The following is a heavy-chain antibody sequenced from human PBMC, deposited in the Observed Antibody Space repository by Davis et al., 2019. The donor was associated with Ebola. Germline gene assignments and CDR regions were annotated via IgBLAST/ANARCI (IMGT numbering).Heavy chain of an antibody. Sequence: GESLKISCAASGFTFSDYYMSWIRQAPGKGLEWVSYISSSSSYIYYADSVKGRFTISRDNAKNSLYLQMNSLRAEDTAVYYCARHHCSGDSCYWPGYYYMDVWGKGTTVTVSS. CDR1: GFTFSDYY. J-gene: IGHJ6*03. V-gene: IGHV3-11*06. CDR3: ARHHCSGDSCYWPGYYYMDV. D-gene: IGHD2-15*01. CDR2: ISSSSSYI.